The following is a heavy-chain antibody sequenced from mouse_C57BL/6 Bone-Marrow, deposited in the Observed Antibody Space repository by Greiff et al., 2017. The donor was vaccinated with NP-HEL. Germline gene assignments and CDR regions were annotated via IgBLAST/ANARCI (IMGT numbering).Heavy chain of an antibody. CDR3: AKIPLYDYEAWFAY. V-gene: IGHV2-5*01. CDR2: IWRGGST. J-gene: IGHJ3*01. CDR1: GFSLTSYG. D-gene: IGHD2-4*01. Sequence: VQLQQSGPGLVQPSQSLSITCTVSGFSLTSYGVHWVRQSPGKGLEWLGVIWRGGSTDYNAAFVSRLSITKDNSKSQVFFKMNSLQADDTAIYYCAKIPLYDYEAWFAYWGQGTLVTVSA.